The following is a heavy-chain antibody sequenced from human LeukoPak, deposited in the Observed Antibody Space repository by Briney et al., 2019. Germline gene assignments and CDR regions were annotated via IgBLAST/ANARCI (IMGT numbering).Heavy chain of an antibody. J-gene: IGHJ4*02. V-gene: IGHV1-18*01. D-gene: IGHD5-12*01. CDR2: ISAYNGNT. CDR3: ARHRGYSGYDYSFDY. Sequence: ASVKVSCKASGYTFTSYGFCWVRLPPGQGLGWMGWISAYNGNTNYAQKLQGRVTMTTDTSTSTAYMELRSLRSDAAAVYYCARHRGYSGYDYSFDYWGQGTLVTVSS. CDR1: GYTFTSYG.